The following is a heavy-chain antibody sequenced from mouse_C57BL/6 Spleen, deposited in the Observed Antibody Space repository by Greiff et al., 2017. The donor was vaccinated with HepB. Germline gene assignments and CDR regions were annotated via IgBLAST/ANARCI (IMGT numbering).Heavy chain of an antibody. CDR1: GYTFTSYW. CDR3: ARPISIYYDYDGLFDY. Sequence: LQPPGTELVKPGASVKLSCKASGYTFTSYWMHWVKQRPGQGLEWIGNINPSNGGTNYNEKFKSKATLTVDKSSSTAYMQLSSLTSEDSAVYYCARPISIYYDYDGLFDYWGQGTTLTVSS. V-gene: IGHV1-53*01. J-gene: IGHJ2*01. D-gene: IGHD2-4*01. CDR2: INPSNGGT.